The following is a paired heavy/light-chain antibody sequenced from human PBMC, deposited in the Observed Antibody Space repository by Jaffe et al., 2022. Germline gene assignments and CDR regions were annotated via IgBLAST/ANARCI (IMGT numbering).Light chain of an antibody. CDR1: QSVLYRSNSKNY. J-gene: IGKJ2*01. CDR3: QQYYSTLMYT. Sequence: DIVMTQSPDSLAVSLGERATINCKSSQSVLYRSNSKNYLAWYQQKPGQPPKLLIYWASTRESGVPDRFSGSGSGTDFTLTISSLQAEDVAVYYCQQYYSTLMYTFGQGTKLEIK. V-gene: IGKV4-1*01. CDR2: WAS.
Heavy chain of an antibody. V-gene: IGHV4-39*01. D-gene: IGHD2-15*01. CDR3: ARHREYCSGGGCYRGWFDP. Sequence: QLQLQESGPGLVKPSETLSLTCTVSGGSISSSNYYWGWIRQPPGKGLEWIGSIYYSGSTYYNPSLKSRVTISVDTSKNQFSLKLSSVTAADTAVYYCARHREYCSGGGCYRGWFDPWGQGTLVSVSS. CDR1: GGSISSSNYY. J-gene: IGHJ5*02. CDR2: IYYSGST.